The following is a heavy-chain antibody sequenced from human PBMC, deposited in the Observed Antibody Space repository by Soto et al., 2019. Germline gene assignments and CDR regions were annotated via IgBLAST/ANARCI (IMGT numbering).Heavy chain of an antibody. CDR2: ISAGGGST. CDR1: AFTFDSYS. Sequence: PGGSLRLSCAASAFTFDSYSMTWVRQAPGKGLEWVSTISAGGGSTYYADSVKGRFTISRDNSKNTLYLQMNSLRAEDTAVYYCAKDRRSWSVVTAIHRHYGMDVWGQGTTVTVSS. D-gene: IGHD2-21*02. J-gene: IGHJ6*02. V-gene: IGHV3-23*01. CDR3: AKDRRSWSVVTAIHRHYGMDV.